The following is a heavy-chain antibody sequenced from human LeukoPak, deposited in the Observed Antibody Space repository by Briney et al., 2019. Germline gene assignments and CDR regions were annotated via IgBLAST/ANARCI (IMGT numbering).Heavy chain of an antibody. V-gene: IGHV3-30*18. CDR3: AKVGNGSGSYYADY. CDR2: ISYDGSNK. CDR1: GFTFSSYG. J-gene: IGHJ4*02. Sequence: GRSPRLSCAASGFTFSSYGMHWVRQAPGKGLEWVAVISYDGSNKYYADSVKGRFTISRDNSKNTLYLQMNSLRAEDTAVYYCAKVGNGSGSYYADYWGQGTLVTVSS. D-gene: IGHD3-10*01.